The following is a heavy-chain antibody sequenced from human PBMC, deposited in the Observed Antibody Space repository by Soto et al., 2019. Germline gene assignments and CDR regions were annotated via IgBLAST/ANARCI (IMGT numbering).Heavy chain of an antibody. D-gene: IGHD6-6*01. J-gene: IGHJ4*02. CDR2: ISYDGSNK. CDR3: ARAGDYSSFRRGPLAY. V-gene: IGHV3-30-3*01. CDR1: GFTFSSYA. Sequence: QVQLVESGGGVVQPGRSLRLSCAASGFTFSSYAMHWVRQAPGKGLEWVAVISYDGSNKYNADSVKGRFTISRDNSKNALYMQMNSLRADDTAVYYCARAGDYSSFRRGPLAYWGQGTLVTVSS.